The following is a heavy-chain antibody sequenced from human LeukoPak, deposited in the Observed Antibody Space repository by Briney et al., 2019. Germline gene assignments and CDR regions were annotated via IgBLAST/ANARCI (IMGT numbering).Heavy chain of an antibody. Sequence: SETLSLTCTVSGGSISSYYWSWIRQPPGKGLEWIGYIYYGGSTNYNPSLKSRVTISVDTSKNQFSLKLSSVTAADTAVYYCARYDSSGYWDYWGQRTLVTVSS. D-gene: IGHD3-22*01. J-gene: IGHJ4*02. V-gene: IGHV4-59*08. CDR1: GGSISSYY. CDR2: IYYGGST. CDR3: ARYDSSGYWDY.